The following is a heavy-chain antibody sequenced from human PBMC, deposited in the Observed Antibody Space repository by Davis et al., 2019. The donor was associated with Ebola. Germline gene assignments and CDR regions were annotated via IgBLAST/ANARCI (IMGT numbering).Heavy chain of an antibody. Sequence: PSETLSLTCTVSGGSISSSSYYWGWIRQPPGKGLEWIGSIYYSGSTYYNPSLKSRVTISVDTSKNQFSLKLSSVTAVDTAVYYCARPNCGGDCFVLDYWGQGTLVTVSS. CDR3: ARPNCGGDCFVLDY. CDR1: GGSISSSSYY. V-gene: IGHV4-39*01. J-gene: IGHJ4*02. CDR2: IYYSGST. D-gene: IGHD2-21*02.